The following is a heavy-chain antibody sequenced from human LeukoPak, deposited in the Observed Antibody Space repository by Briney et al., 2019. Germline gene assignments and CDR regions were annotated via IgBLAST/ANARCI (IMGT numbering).Heavy chain of an antibody. CDR2: ISSSSSYI. J-gene: IGHJ1*01. Sequence: GGSLRLSCAASGFTFSSYSMNWVRQAPGKGLEWVSSISSSSSYIYYAGSVKGRFTISRDNAKNSLYLQMNSLRAEDTAVYYCATYSSSNAREFQYWGQGTLVTVSS. CDR1: GFTFSSYS. V-gene: IGHV3-21*01. D-gene: IGHD2-2*01. CDR3: ATYSSSNAREFQY.